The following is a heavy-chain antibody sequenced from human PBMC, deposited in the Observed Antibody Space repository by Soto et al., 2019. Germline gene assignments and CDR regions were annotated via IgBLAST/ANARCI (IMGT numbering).Heavy chain of an antibody. V-gene: IGHV3-30*18. CDR3: AKILTGYPSYFDY. CDR2: ISYDGSNK. Sequence: PGGSLRLSCAASGFTFSSYGMHWVRQAPGKGLEWVAVISYDGSNKYYADYVKGRFTISRDNSKNTLYLQMNSLRAEDTAVYYCAKILTGYPSYFDYWGQGTLVTVSS. CDR1: GFTFSSYG. J-gene: IGHJ4*02. D-gene: IGHD6-13*01.